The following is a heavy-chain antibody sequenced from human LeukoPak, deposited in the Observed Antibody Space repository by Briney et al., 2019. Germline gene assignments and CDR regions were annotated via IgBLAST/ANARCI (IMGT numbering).Heavy chain of an antibody. V-gene: IGHV4-59*01. CDR2: IYYSGST. CDR1: GGSISNYY. Sequence: PSETQSLTCTVSGGSISNYYWSWIRQPPGKGLEWIGYIYYSGSTNYNPSLKSRVTISVDTSKNQFSLKLSSVTAADTAVYYCGRYLKPSALSVFDIWGQGTMVTVSS. CDR3: GRYLKPSALSVFDI. J-gene: IGHJ3*02. D-gene: IGHD2-2*01.